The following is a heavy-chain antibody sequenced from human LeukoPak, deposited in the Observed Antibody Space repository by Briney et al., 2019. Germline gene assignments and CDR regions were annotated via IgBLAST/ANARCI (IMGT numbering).Heavy chain of an antibody. CDR3: ARSGSYNYYYYYYMDV. J-gene: IGHJ6*03. V-gene: IGHV4-39*07. Sequence: SETLSLTCTVSGGSISSSSYYWGWIRQPPGKGLEWIGSIYYSGSTYYNPSLKSRVTISVDTSKNQFSLKLSSVTAADTAVYYCARSGSYNYYYYYYMDVWGKGTTVTVS. CDR1: GGSISSSSYY. D-gene: IGHD1-26*01. CDR2: IYYSGST.